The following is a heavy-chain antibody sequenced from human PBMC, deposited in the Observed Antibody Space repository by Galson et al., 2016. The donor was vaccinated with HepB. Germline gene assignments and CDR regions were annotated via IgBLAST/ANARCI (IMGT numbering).Heavy chain of an antibody. CDR1: GFTFSSYD. V-gene: IGHV3-13*01. CDR3: ARADTVMGTYWYFDL. D-gene: IGHD5-18*01. Sequence: SLRLSCAASGFTFSSYDMHWVRQPTGKGLEWVSGAGTAGDTYYPGSVKGRFTISRENAKNSLYLQMNSPRAGDTAVYYCARADTVMGTYWYFDLWGRGTLVTVSS. CDR2: AGTAGDT. J-gene: IGHJ2*01.